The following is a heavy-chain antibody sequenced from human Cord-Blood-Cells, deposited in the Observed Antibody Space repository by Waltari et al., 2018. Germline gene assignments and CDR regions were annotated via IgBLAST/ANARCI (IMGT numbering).Heavy chain of an antibody. J-gene: IGHJ5*02. V-gene: IGHV4-34*01. CDR1: GGSFSGYY. D-gene: IGHD3-10*01. CDR3: ARHYGSGSYSNWFDP. CDR2: INHSGST. Sequence: QVQLQQWGAGLLKPSETLSLTCAVYGGSFSGYYWSWIRQPPGKGLEWIGEINHSGSTHYNPSLKSRVTISVDTSKNQFSLKLSSVTAADTAVYYCARHYGSGSYSNWFDPWGQGTLVTVSS.